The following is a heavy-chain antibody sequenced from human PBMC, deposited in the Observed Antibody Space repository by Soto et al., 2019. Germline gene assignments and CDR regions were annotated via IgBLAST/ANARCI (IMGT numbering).Heavy chain of an antibody. V-gene: IGHV1-18*01. Sequence: QVQLVQSGAEMKKPGASVKVSCKASGYTFTSYGISWVRQAPGQGLEWMGWIRPYNVNTNYAQKLQGRVTMTTDTSASTAYLELRSLRSDDTAVEYCAKGATPDQHWGQGTLVSVSS. CDR1: GYTFTSYG. CDR3: AKGATPDQH. CDR2: IRPYNVNT. J-gene: IGHJ4*02. D-gene: IGHD1-26*01.